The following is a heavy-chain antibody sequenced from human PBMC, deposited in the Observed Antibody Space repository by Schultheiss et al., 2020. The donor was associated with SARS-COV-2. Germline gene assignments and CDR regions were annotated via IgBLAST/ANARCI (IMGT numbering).Heavy chain of an antibody. CDR1: GFTVSSNY. CDR3: AKDVEYSSSSTAFDY. J-gene: IGHJ4*02. CDR2: IYSGGST. V-gene: IGHV3-53*01. Sequence: GGSLRLSCAASGFTVSSNYMSWVRQAPGKGLEWVSVIYSGGSTYYADSVKGRFTISRHNSKNTLYLQMNSLRAEDTAVYYCAKDVEYSSSSTAFDYWGQGTLVTVSS. D-gene: IGHD6-6*01.